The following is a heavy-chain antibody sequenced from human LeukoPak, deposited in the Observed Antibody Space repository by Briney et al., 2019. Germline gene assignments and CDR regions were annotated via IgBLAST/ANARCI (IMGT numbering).Heavy chain of an antibody. V-gene: IGHV3-7*01. Sequence: PGGSLRLSCEASGFRFSDYSMTWVRQAPGKGLEWVANIKEDGREKYYVDSVKGRFTLSKDNAKNSVYLKMNSLGAEDTAVYYCARGWGEKGYCRGGTCNKSQFDYWGQGILVTVSS. CDR1: GFRFSDYS. CDR3: ARGWGEKGYCRGGTCNKSQFDY. D-gene: IGHD2-15*01. J-gene: IGHJ4*02. CDR2: IKEDGREK.